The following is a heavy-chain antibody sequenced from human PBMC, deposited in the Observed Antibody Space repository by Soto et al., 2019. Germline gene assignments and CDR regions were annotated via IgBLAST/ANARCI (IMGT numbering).Heavy chain of an antibody. V-gene: IGHV3-64D*08. Sequence: GGSLRLSCSASGFTFSSYAMHWVRQAPGKGLEYVSAISSNGGSTYYADSVKGRFTISRDNSKNTLYLQMSSLRAEDTAVYYCVKGGGAAAGTRYYYYYGMDVWGQGTTVTVSS. CDR3: VKGGGAAAGTRYYYYYGMDV. CDR1: GFTFSSYA. CDR2: ISSNGGST. J-gene: IGHJ6*02. D-gene: IGHD6-13*01.